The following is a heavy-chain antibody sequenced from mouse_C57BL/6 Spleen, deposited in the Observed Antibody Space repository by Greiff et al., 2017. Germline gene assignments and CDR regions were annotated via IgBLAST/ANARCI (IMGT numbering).Heavy chain of an antibody. V-gene: IGHV1-80*01. CDR1: GYAFSSSW. J-gene: IGHJ1*03. D-gene: IGHD2-1*01. CDR2: IYPGDGDT. Sequence: QVQLQQSGPELVKPGASVKISCKASGYAFSSSWMNWVKQRPGKGLEWIGQIYPGDGDTNYNGKFKGKATLTADKSSSTAYMQLSSLTSEDSAVYFCARYGNYPYWYFDVWGTGTTVTVSS. CDR3: ARYGNYPYWYFDV.